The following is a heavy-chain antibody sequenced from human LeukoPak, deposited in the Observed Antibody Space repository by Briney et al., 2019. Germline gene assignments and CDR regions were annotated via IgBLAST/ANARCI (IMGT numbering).Heavy chain of an antibody. CDR2: INPSSGGT. Sequence: ASVKVSCKASGYTFTDYYLHWVRQAPGQGLEWMGWINPSSGGTNYAQKFQGRVTMTRDTSIGTAYMELSRLRSDDTAVYYCARAGSWDFSDTSGYHNAAFDIWGQGTMVTVSS. D-gene: IGHD3-22*01. CDR1: GYTFTDYY. V-gene: IGHV1-2*02. J-gene: IGHJ3*02. CDR3: ARAGSWDFSDTSGYHNAAFDI.